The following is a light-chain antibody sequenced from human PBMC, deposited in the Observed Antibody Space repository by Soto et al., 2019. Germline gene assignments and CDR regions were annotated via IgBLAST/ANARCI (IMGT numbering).Light chain of an antibody. Sequence: EIVMTQSPATLSVSPGERATLSCRASQSVSSNLAWYQQKPGQAPRLLIYGASTRATGIPARFSGSGSGTEFTLPISSLQSEDFAVYYCKQYNNWPRTFGQGTKVEIK. CDR2: GAS. CDR3: KQYNNWPRT. V-gene: IGKV3-15*01. J-gene: IGKJ1*01. CDR1: QSVSSN.